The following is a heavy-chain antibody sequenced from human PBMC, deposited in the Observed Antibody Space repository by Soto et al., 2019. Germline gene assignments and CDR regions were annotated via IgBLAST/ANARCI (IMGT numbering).Heavy chain of an antibody. J-gene: IGHJ4*02. Sequence: GGSLRLSCAASGFTFSSYAMSWVRQAPGKGLEWVSAISGSGGSTYYADSVKGRFTISRDNSKNTLYLQMNSLRAEDTAVYYCAKKHTYYDILTGYYVEYFDYWGQGTLVTVSS. V-gene: IGHV3-23*01. CDR3: AKKHTYYDILTGYYVEYFDY. CDR2: ISGSGGST. D-gene: IGHD3-9*01. CDR1: GFTFSSYA.